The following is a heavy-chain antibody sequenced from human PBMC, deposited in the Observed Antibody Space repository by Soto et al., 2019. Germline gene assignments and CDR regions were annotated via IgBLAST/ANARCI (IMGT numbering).Heavy chain of an antibody. CDR2: IRSSSGHT. CDR3: GSNWQGAHYYDTSSPPDH. D-gene: IGHD3-22*01. Sequence: QVQLVESGGGLVRPGGSLRLSCAASGFTFSDYCMSWMRQFPGKGLEWVSYIRSSSGHTKYADSVKGRFTVSRDDAKNSLFSPMNSLRAADPAVYYCGSNWQGAHYYDTSSPPDHWCRGVRVTVYS. CDR1: GFTFSDYC. J-gene: IGHJ4*02. V-gene: IGHV3-11*05.